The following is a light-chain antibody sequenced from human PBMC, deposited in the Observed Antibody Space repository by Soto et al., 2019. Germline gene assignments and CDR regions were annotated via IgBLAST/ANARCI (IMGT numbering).Light chain of an antibody. Sequence: EVVMTQSPATLSVSPGERATLSCRASQSVSSSLAWYQQKPGQPTRLLIYGASTRATGIPARFSGSGSETEFTLTISSLQSEDFAVQYCQQYNNWWTFGQGTKVEIK. CDR3: QQYNNWWT. J-gene: IGKJ1*01. CDR2: GAS. V-gene: IGKV3-15*01. CDR1: QSVSSS.